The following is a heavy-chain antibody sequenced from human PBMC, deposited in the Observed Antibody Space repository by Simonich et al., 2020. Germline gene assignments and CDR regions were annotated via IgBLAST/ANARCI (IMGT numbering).Heavy chain of an antibody. J-gene: IGHJ4*02. Sequence: QVQLVQSGAEVKKPGASVKVSCKASGYTFTGYYMHWVRQAPGQGLEWKGWINPNSGGTNYEKKFQGRVTMTRDTSISTAYMELSRLRSDDTAVYYCASSKLATIDYWGQGTLVTVSS. V-gene: IGHV1-2*02. CDR2: INPNSGGT. CDR1: GYTFTGYY. CDR3: ASSKLATIDY. D-gene: IGHD5-12*01.